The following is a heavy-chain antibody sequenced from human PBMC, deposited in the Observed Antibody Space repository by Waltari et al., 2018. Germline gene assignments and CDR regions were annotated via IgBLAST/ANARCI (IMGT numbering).Heavy chain of an antibody. Sequence: EVRLAESGGGLVKPGGSLRLSCTASGFNCSDCDLNWVRQAPGTGLEWVSAIGGTHSNIFYADSVKGRFTVSRDNAKNSLYLQMDNLRAEDSGLYFCTRDLYGSGGDWFDPWGQGTLVTVSS. CDR2: IGGTHSNI. CDR1: GFNCSDCD. V-gene: IGHV3-21*03. D-gene: IGHD3-10*01. CDR3: TRDLYGSGGDWFDP. J-gene: IGHJ5*02.